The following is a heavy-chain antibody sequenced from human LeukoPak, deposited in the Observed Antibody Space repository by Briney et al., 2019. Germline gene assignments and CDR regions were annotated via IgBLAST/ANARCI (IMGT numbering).Heavy chain of an antibody. V-gene: IGHV1-24*01. J-gene: IGHJ4*02. D-gene: IGHD3-10*01. CDR1: VYTLTELS. CDR3: ATAPEESGSHTY. Sequence: ASVSVSCKFSVYTLTELSMHWVRQAPGKGRAGMGGFDPEDDETIYAQKFQGRVTMTEDTSTDPAYMELSSLRSEDTAVYYCATAPEESGSHTYWGQGTLVTVSS. CDR2: FDPEDDET.